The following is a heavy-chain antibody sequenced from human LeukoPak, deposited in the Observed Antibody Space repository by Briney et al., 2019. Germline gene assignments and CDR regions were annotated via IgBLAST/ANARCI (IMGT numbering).Heavy chain of an antibody. CDR2: IIPIFGTA. D-gene: IGHD1-26*01. V-gene: IGHV1-69*13. Sequence: SVKVSCKASGGTFSSYAISWVRQAPAQGLEWMGGIIPIFGTANYAQKFQGRVTITADESTSTAYMELSSLRSEDTAVYYCARDSRYGIVGATTPLDYWGQGTLVTVSS. CDR1: GGTFSSYA. J-gene: IGHJ4*02. CDR3: ARDSRYGIVGATTPLDY.